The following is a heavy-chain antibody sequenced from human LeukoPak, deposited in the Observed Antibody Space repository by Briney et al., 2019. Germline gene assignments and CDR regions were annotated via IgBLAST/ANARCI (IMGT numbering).Heavy chain of an antibody. CDR2: IKQDGSEK. CDR1: GFTFSSYW. V-gene: IGHV3-7*01. Sequence: SGGSLRLSCAASGFTFSSYWMSSVRQAPGKGLEWVANIKQDGSEKYYVDSVKGRFTISRDNAKNSLYLQMNSLRAEDTAVYYCAGKGYYYYYMDVWGKGTTVTVSS. J-gene: IGHJ6*03. CDR3: AGKGYYYYYMDV.